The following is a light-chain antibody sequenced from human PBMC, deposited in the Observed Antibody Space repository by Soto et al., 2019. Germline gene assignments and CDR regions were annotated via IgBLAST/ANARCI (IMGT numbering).Light chain of an antibody. Sequence: DIQMTQSPSTLSASVGDRVTITCRASQSISSWLAWYQQKPGKAPKLLIYDASSLESGVPSRFSGSGSGTEFTLTISSLQPDDFATYYCQQYNRWTFGQWTKVEIK. J-gene: IGKJ1*01. CDR2: DAS. CDR1: QSISSW. CDR3: QQYNRWT. V-gene: IGKV1-5*01.